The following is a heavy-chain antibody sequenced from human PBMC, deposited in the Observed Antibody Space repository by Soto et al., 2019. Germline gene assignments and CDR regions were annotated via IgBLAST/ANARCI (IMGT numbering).Heavy chain of an antibody. D-gene: IGHD3-22*01. CDR1: GFTFSSYA. J-gene: IGHJ2*01. Sequence: PGGSLRLSCAASGFTFSSYAMHWVRQAPGKGLEWVAVISYDGSNKYYADSVKGRFTISRDNSKNTLYLQMNSLRAEDTAVYYCARDRYYYDSSGYYYPYWYFDLWGRGTLVTVSS. CDR2: ISYDGSNK. V-gene: IGHV3-30-3*01. CDR3: ARDRYYYDSSGYYYPYWYFDL.